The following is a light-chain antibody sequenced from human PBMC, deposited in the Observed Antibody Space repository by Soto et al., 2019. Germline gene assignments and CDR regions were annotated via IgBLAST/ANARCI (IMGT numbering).Light chain of an antibody. Sequence: QSALTQPASVSGSPGQSITISCTGTSSDVGAYNYVSWYQQHPGEAPKLIIYGVTNRPSGVSYRFSGSKSDYTASLTISGLQAEDEADYYCSLYSTSFFYVFGTGTKVTVL. V-gene: IGLV2-14*01. CDR2: GVT. CDR3: SLYSTSFFYV. CDR1: SSDVGAYNY. J-gene: IGLJ1*01.